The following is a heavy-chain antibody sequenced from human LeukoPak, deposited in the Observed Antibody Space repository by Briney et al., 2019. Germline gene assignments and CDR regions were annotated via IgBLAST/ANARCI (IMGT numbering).Heavy chain of an antibody. CDR2: IKQDGSEK. V-gene: IGHV3-7*01. CDR3: ARVTYYDFWSGYSDY. CDR1: GFTFSSYW. D-gene: IGHD3-3*01. Sequence: PGGSLRLSCAASGFTFSSYWMSWVRQAPGKGLEWVANIKQDGSEKYYVDSVKGRFTISRDNAKNSLYLQMNSLRAEDTAVYYCARVTYYDFWSGYSDYWGQGTPVTVSS. J-gene: IGHJ4*02.